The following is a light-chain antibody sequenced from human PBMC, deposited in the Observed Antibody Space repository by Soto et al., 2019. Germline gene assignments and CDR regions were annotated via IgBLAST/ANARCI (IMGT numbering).Light chain of an antibody. V-gene: IGKV1-8*01. Sequence: AIRMTQSPSSFSASTGDRVTITCRASQGISSYLAWYQQQPGKAPKLLIYAASTLQSGVPSRFSGSGSGTDFTLTISSLQSEDFATYYCQQYYSYPGTFGQGTKLEIK. CDR1: QGISSY. CDR3: QQYYSYPGT. J-gene: IGKJ2*02. CDR2: AAS.